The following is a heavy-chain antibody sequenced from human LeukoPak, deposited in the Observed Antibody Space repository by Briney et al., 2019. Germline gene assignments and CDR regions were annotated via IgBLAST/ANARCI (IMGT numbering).Heavy chain of an antibody. V-gene: IGHV3-30*18. CDR2: ISYDGSNK. CDR1: GFTFSSYA. D-gene: IGHD4-17*01. Sequence: GGSLRLSCAASGFTFSSYAMSWVRQAPGKGLEWVAVISYDGSNKYYADSVKGRFTISRDNSKNTLYLQMNSLRAEDTAVYYCAKSETTVTIYDAFDIWGQGTMVTVSS. J-gene: IGHJ3*02. CDR3: AKSETTVTIYDAFDI.